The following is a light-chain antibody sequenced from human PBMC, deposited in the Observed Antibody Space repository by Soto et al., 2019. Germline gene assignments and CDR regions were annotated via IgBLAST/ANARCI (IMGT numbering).Light chain of an antibody. CDR1: SYNIGSNT. CDR2: RND. CDR3: GTWDDSLNGPL. Sequence: QSVLTQPPSASGTPGQTVTISCSGSSYNIGSNTVTWYQHLPGTAPKLLIYRNDQRPSGVPDRFSGFKSGTSASLAISGLQSEDEADYYCGTWDDSLNGPLFGGGTKLTVL. V-gene: IGLV1-44*01. J-gene: IGLJ2*01.